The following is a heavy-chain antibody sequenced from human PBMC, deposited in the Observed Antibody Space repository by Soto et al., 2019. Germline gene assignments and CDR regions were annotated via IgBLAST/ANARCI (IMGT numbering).Heavy chain of an antibody. J-gene: IGHJ6*02. CDR2: IIHMFGTA. CDR3: ASGIVVVEAPTVEEYNNYYGMDV. V-gene: IGHV1-69*01. CDR1: GDTFSSYA. Sequence: QVQLVQSGAEVKKPGSSVKVSCKASGDTFSSYAINWVRQGPGQGLEWMGGIIHMFGTANYAEKFQGRVTITADESTSTGYMELNSLRSEDTAVYCWASGIVVVEAPTVEEYNNYYGMDVWGQGTTVTVSS. D-gene: IGHD2-15*01.